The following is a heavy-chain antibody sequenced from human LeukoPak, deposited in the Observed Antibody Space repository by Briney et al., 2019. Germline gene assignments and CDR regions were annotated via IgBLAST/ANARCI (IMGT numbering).Heavy chain of an antibody. J-gene: IGHJ4*02. V-gene: IGHV5-10-1*01. CDR1: GSSFTSYW. D-gene: IGHD6-19*01. CDR2: IDPSDSYT. CDR3: ARRGAVAEDY. Sequence: GASLLISCKGSGSSFTSYWISWVRQLPGKGLEWMGRIDPSDSYTNYSPSFQGHVTISADKSISTAYLQWSSLKASDTAMYYCARRGAVAEDYWGQGTLVTVSS.